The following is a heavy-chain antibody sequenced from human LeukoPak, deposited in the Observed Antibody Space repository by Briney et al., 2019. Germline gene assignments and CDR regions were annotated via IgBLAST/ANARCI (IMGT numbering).Heavy chain of an antibody. Sequence: GGSLRLSCAASGFSFSSYAMTWVRQAPGKGLEWVANIKEDGSAKSYVDSVKGRFTISRDNAKNSLYLQMSSLRVEDTAVYYCARDYDYFSGHNLDAYDIWGQGTTVTVSS. V-gene: IGHV3-7*01. CDR1: GFSFSSYA. J-gene: IGHJ3*02. CDR2: IKEDGSAK. CDR3: ARDYDYFSGHNLDAYDI. D-gene: IGHD2-15*01.